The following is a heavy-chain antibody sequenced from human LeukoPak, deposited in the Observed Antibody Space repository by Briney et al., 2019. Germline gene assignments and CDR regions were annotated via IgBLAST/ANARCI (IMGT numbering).Heavy chain of an antibody. CDR3: ARGYSYGLYNWFDP. CDR2: ILTSGSS. CDR1: GGSISSGNYY. Sequence: SETLSLTCTVSGGSISSGNYYWSWIRQPAGKGLEWIGRILTSGSSNSNPSLTSRITMSVDTSQNQFSLKLFSVTAADTAVYYCARGYSYGLYNWFDPWGQGTLVTVSS. J-gene: IGHJ5*02. V-gene: IGHV4-61*02. D-gene: IGHD5-18*01.